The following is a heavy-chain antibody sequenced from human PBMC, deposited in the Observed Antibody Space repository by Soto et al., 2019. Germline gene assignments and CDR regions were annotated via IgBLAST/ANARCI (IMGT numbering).Heavy chain of an antibody. CDR2: MSGDSRYI. V-gene: IGHV3-21*01. CDR3: ARDGREAVNPDY. Sequence: EVQLVESGGGLVKPGGSLRLSCAASGFTFSDYSFNWVRQAPGKGLEWVSSMSGDSRYIYYVDSVKGRFTISRDNAKNSLYLQMNSLRAEDTAMYFCARDGREAVNPDYWGQGTLVTVSS. J-gene: IGHJ4*02. D-gene: IGHD1-26*01. CDR1: GFTFSDYS.